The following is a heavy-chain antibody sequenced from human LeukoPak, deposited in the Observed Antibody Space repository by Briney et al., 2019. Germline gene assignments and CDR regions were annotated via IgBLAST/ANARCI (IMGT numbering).Heavy chain of an antibody. V-gene: IGHV3-23*01. CDR2: ISGSGGST. J-gene: IGHJ4*02. CDR1: GFTFSTYG. D-gene: IGHD3-22*01. Sequence: GGSLRLSCVASGFTFSTYGMSWVRQAPGKGLEWVSAISGSGGSTYYADSVKGRFTISRDNSKNTLYLQMNSLRAEDTAVYYCAKDNSQVYGLNYYDSSGYDYWGQGTLVTVSS. CDR3: AKDNSQVYGLNYYDSSGYDY.